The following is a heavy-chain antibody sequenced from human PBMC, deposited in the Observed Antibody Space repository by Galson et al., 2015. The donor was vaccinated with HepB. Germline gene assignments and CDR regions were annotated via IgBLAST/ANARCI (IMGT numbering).Heavy chain of an antibody. CDR2: IIPIFGTA. CDR3: ARGVAAAGTPGYWFDP. D-gene: IGHD6-13*01. J-gene: IGHJ5*02. V-gene: IGHV1-69*13. CDR1: GGTFSSYA. Sequence: SVKVSCKASGGTFSSYAISWVRQAPGQGLEWMGGIIPIFGTANYAQKFQGRVPITADESTSTAYMELSSLRSEDTAVYYCARGVAAAGTPGYWFDPWGQGTLVTVSS.